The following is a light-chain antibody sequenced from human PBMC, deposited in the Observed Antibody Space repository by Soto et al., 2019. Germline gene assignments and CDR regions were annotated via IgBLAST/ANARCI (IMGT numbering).Light chain of an antibody. CDR2: EVT. CDR3: SLYTSENTYV. J-gene: IGLJ1*01. V-gene: IGLV2-14*02. CDR1: SSDIGTYNL. Sequence: QSALTQPASVSGSPGQSITISCTGFSSDIGTYNLVSWYQQHPGKAPKLMIYEVTKRPSGVSNRFSGSKSGYTASLTVSGLQGEDEADYYCSLYTSENTYVFGTGTKLTVL.